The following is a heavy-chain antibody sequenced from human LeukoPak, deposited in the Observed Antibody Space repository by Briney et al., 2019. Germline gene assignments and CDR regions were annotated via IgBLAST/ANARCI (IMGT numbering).Heavy chain of an antibody. CDR2: ISGSSDAT. Sequence: PGGSLRLSCAASGFTFSNYAMSWVRQAPGKGLEWVSVISGSSDATYYADSVKGRFTISRDNSKNTLYLQMNSLRAEDTAVYYCARDGGTSFDYWGQGTLVTVSS. CDR1: GFTFSNYA. V-gene: IGHV3-23*01. CDR3: ARDGGTSFDY. D-gene: IGHD3-16*01. J-gene: IGHJ4*02.